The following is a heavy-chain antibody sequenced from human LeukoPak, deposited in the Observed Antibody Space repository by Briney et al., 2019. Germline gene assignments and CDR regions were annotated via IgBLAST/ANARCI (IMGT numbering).Heavy chain of an antibody. CDR1: GGSISSYY. V-gene: IGHV4-4*07. J-gene: IGHJ6*02. CDR2: IYTSGST. CDR3: AREPYYYDSSGYGLIYGMDV. D-gene: IGHD3-22*01. Sequence: SETLCLTCTVSGGSISSYYWSWIRQPAGKGLEWIGRIYTSGSTNYNPSPKSRVTMSVDTSKNQFSLKLSSVTAADTAVYYCAREPYYYDSSGYGLIYGMDVWGQGTTVTVSS.